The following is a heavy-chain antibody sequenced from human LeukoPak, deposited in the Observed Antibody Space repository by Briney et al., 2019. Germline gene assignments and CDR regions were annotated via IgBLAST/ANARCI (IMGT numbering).Heavy chain of an antibody. V-gene: IGHV4-34*01. CDR2: INHSGST. J-gene: IGHJ5*02. CDR1: GGSFSGYY. Sequence: SETLSLTCAVYGGSFSGYYWSWIRQPPGKGLEWIGEINHSGSTNYNPSLKGRVTISVDTSKNQFSLKLSSVTAADTAVYYCARGRLDGDIVVVPAAKNWFDPWGQGTLVTVSS. CDR3: ARGRLDGDIVVVPAAKNWFDP. D-gene: IGHD2-2*01.